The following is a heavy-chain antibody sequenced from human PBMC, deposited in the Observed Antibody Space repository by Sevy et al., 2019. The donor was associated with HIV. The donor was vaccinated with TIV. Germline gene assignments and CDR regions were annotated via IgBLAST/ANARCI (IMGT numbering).Heavy chain of an antibody. CDR1: GFTFSDYS. V-gene: IGHV3-30*14. CDR2: ISYDGRNYK. CDR3: ARDRGEILHSAFDY. D-gene: IGHD3-16*01. Sequence: GGSLRLSCAASGFTFSDYSMHWVRQAPGKGLEWVAVISYDGRNYKYNVDSVKGRFTISRDNSKNTLFLQMNILRAEDSAIYYCARDRGEILHSAFDYWGQGTLVTVSS. J-gene: IGHJ4*02.